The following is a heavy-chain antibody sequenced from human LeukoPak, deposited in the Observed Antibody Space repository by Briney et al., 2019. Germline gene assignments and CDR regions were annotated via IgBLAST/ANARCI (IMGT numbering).Heavy chain of an antibody. CDR3: TRDTGGIGSYPDY. CDR2: IKQDGSEK. CDR1: GFTFRNYW. J-gene: IGHJ4*02. V-gene: IGHV3-7*01. Sequence: PGGSLRLSCAASGFTFRNYWMTWVRQTPGKGLEWVANIKQDGSEKYFWDSVKGRFTISRDNAKNSVYLQMNSLRVEDTGVHYCTRDTGGIGSYPDYWGQGTLVTVSS. D-gene: IGHD1-26*01.